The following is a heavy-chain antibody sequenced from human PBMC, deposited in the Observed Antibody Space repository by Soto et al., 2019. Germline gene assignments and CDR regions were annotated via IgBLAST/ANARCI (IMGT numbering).Heavy chain of an antibody. V-gene: IGHV3-23*01. D-gene: IGHD3-10*01. Sequence: XVSLRLSCAASGFTFSYYAMNWVRQAPGKGLEWVSTISSSGASRYYADSVKGRFTISRDNSKNTLYLRVSSLRAEDTAVYFCAKERQGRAPNTYSYGSGSSYSLDNWGQGTLVTVSS. CDR3: AKERQGRAPNTYSYGSGSSYSLDN. CDR2: ISSSGASR. J-gene: IGHJ4*02. CDR1: GFTFSYYA.